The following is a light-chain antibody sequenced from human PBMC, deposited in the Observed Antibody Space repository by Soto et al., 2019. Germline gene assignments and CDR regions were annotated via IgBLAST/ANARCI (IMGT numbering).Light chain of an antibody. Sequence: QSALTQPASVSGSPGQSITISCTGTSSDVGGYNYVSWYQQHPGKAPKLMIYDVSNRPSGVSNRFSGSKSGNTASLTISGLQVEDEADYYCSSYTSSGTLYVFGTGTKVTVL. CDR3: SSYTSSGTLYV. V-gene: IGLV2-14*01. CDR2: DVS. J-gene: IGLJ1*01. CDR1: SSDVGGYNY.